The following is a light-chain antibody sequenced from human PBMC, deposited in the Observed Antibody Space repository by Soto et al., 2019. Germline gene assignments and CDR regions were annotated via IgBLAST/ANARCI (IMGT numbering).Light chain of an antibody. CDR2: GAS. V-gene: IGKV3-20*01. J-gene: IGKJ1*01. Sequence: EIVLTRSPATLSLSPGERSTLSCRGSQSVSSSYLAWYQQKPGQAPRLLIYGASSRATGIPDRLSGSASGTDFTLTISRLAPEDSAVYYCQQYGSPGTFGQGTKVDIK. CDR3: QQYGSPGT. CDR1: QSVSSSY.